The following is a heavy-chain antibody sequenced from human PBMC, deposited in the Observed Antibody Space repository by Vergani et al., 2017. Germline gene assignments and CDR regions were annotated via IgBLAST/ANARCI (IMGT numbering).Heavy chain of an antibody. D-gene: IGHD5-12*01. V-gene: IGHV3-23*01. CDR2: LSASDRRT. CDR3: TKGSVYYHDSAGHGYDPYTGFDL. Sequence: EVQLLESGGDLVQPGGSLRLSCAASGFTFIMHAMSWVRQAPGKGLEWVSTLSASDRRTHYADSVKGRFTISRDNAKNSLFLEMNSLRFEDTAVYFCTKGSVYYHDSAGHGYDPYTGFDLWGQGTLVTVSS. J-gene: IGHJ3*01. CDR1: GFTFIMHA.